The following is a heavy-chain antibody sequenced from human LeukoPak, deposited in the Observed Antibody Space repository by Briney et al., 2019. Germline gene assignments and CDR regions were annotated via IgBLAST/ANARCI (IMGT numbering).Heavy chain of an antibody. CDR3: ARDFSETLGV. CDR2: ISASSAYM. V-gene: IGHV3-21*01. J-gene: IGHJ4*02. CDR1: GFTFSSYA. D-gene: IGHD3-10*01. Sequence: GSLRLSCAASGFTFSSYAMNWVRQAPGKGLEWVSSISASSAYMYYAASVKGRHTISRDNAKNSLYLQMNSLRAEDTAVYYCARDFSETLGVWGQGTLVTVSS.